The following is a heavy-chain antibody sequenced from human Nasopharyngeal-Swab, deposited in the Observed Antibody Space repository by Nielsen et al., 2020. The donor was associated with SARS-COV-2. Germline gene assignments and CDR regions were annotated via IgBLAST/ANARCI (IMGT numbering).Heavy chain of an antibody. CDR1: GYTFTGYY. CDR2: INPNSGAT. V-gene: IGHV1-2*06. D-gene: IGHD3-3*01. J-gene: IGHJ6*02. Sequence: ASVKVSCKTSGYTFTGYYIQWVRQAPGQGLEWMGRINPNSGATKSAQRFQGRVTMTSDTSISTAYMEVWSLKSDDTAVYYCARVGSAIFYYYGMDVWGQGTTVTVSS. CDR3: ARVGSAIFYYYGMDV.